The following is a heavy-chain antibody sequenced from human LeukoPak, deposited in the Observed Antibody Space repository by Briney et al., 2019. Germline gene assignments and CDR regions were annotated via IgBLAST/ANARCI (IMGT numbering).Heavy chain of an antibody. V-gene: IGHV1-69*13. Sequence: ASVKVSCKASEGTFSSYAISWVRQAPGQGLEWMGGIIPIFGTANYAQKFQGRVTITADESTSTAYMELSSLRSEDTAVYYCARGGSGWYYFDYWGQGTLVTVSS. CDR1: EGTFSSYA. J-gene: IGHJ4*02. D-gene: IGHD6-19*01. CDR3: ARGGSGWYYFDY. CDR2: IIPIFGTA.